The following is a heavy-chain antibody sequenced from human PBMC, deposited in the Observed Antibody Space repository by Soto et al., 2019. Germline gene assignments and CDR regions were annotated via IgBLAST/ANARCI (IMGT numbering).Heavy chain of an antibody. V-gene: IGHV3-11*01. D-gene: IGHD2-8*01. CDR1: GFTFSDYY. J-gene: IGHJ3*02. CDR2: ISSSGSTI. CDR3: ARDGCTNGVCYSRRDDAFDI. Sequence: GGSLRLSCAASGFTFSDYYMSWIRQAPGKGLEWVSYISSSGSTIYYADSVKGRFTISRDNAKNSLYLQMNSLRAEDTAVYYCARDGCTNGVCYSRRDDAFDIWGQGTMVTVSS.